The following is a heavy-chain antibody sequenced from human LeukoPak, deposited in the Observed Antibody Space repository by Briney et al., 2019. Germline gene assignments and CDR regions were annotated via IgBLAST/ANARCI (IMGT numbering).Heavy chain of an antibody. CDR1: GYTFTGYY. Sequence: ASVKVSCKASGYTFTGYYMNWVRQAPGQGLEWMGWINPNSGGTNYAQKFQGRVTMTRDTSIGTAYMELSRLRSDDTAVYYCARGITMVRGVIPQRFDPWGQGTLVTVSS. V-gene: IGHV1-2*02. CDR3: ARGITMVRGVIPQRFDP. D-gene: IGHD3-10*01. J-gene: IGHJ5*02. CDR2: INPNSGGT.